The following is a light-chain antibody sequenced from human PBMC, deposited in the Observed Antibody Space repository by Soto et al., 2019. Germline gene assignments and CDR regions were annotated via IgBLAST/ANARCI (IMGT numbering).Light chain of an antibody. V-gene: IGKV3-15*01. J-gene: IGKJ1*01. CDR1: QSVSSR. CDR3: QQYGSSPET. Sequence: EIVMTQSPATLCVSPGERATVACRASQSVSSRLAWYQQKPGQAPRVLIFDASTRAPGIPDRFSGSGAGTEFTLTINSLQSEDFAVYYCQQYGSSPETFGQGTKVDIK. CDR2: DAS.